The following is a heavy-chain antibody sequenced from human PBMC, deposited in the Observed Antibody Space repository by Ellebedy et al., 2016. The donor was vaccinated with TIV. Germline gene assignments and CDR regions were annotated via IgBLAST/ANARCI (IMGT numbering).Heavy chain of an antibody. CDR1: GFTFSSYW. D-gene: IGHD3-3*01. CDR2: INQDGSGE. CDR3: GRAGGMGVVDY. J-gene: IGHJ4*02. Sequence: PGGSLRLSCAASGFTFSSYWMSWVRQAPGKGLEWVDNINQDGSGEYYVDSVKGRFTVTRDNAKNSLYLQMNSLSAEDTAGYYWGRAGGMGVVDYWGQGTLVTVSS. V-gene: IGHV3-7*01.